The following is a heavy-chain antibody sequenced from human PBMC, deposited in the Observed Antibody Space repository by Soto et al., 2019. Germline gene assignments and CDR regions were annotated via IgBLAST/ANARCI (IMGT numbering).Heavy chain of an antibody. V-gene: IGHV4-31*03. Sequence: SETLSLTCTVSGGSISSGGYYWSWIRQHPGKGLEWIGYIYYSGSTYYNPSLKSRVTISVDTSRNQFSLKLSSVTAADTAVYYCARVVRYCSGGSCYEQGLYFDYWGQGTLGTVSS. CDR1: GGSISSGGYY. D-gene: IGHD2-15*01. CDR2: IYYSGST. CDR3: ARVVRYCSGGSCYEQGLYFDY. J-gene: IGHJ4*02.